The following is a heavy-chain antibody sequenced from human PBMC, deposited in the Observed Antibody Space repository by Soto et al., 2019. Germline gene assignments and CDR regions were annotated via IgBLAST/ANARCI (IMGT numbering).Heavy chain of an antibody. CDR2: ISTNGGST. CDR1: GFTFSIYA. J-gene: IGHJ4*02. D-gene: IGHD3-22*01. CDR3: VKGEYYYDSSGYYPFDY. Sequence: GGSLRLSCSASGFTFSIYAMHWVRQAPGKGLEYVSSISTNGGSTDYADSVKGRFTISRDNSKNTVYLQMSSLRVEDTAVYYCVKGEYYYDSSGYYPFDYWVQGTLVTSPQ. V-gene: IGHV3-64D*06.